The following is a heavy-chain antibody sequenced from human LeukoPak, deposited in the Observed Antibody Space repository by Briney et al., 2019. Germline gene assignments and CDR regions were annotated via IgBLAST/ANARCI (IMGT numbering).Heavy chain of an antibody. CDR2: INPNSGGT. V-gene: IGHV1-2*02. D-gene: IGHD3-22*01. Sequence: GASVKVSCKASGYTFTGYHMHWVRQAPGQGLEWMGWINPNSGGTNYAQKFQGRVTMTRDTSISTAYMELSRLRSDDTAVYYCARDRYYDSSGYTFDYWGQGTLVTVSS. CDR3: ARDRYYDSSGYTFDY. J-gene: IGHJ4*02. CDR1: GYTFTGYH.